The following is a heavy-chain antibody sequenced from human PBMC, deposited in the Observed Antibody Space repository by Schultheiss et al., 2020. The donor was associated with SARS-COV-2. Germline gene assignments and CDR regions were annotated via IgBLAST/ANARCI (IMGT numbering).Heavy chain of an antibody. CDR3: AKAPDYYYDSSGPRPWYFDL. CDR2: ISGSGGST. CDR1: GFTFSSYS. D-gene: IGHD3-22*01. Sequence: GGSLRLSCAASGFTFSSYSMNWVRQAPGKGLEWVSAISGSGGSTYYADSVKGRFTISRDNSKNTLYLQMNSLRAEDTAVYYCAKAPDYYYDSSGPRPWYFDLWGRGTLVTVSS. J-gene: IGHJ2*01. V-gene: IGHV3-23*01.